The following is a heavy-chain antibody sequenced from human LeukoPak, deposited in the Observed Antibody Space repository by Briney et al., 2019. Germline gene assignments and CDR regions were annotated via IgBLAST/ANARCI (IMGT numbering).Heavy chain of an antibody. Sequence: GGSLRLSCAASGFTFSSYSMNWVRQAPGKGLEWVSSISSSSSYIYYADSVKGRFTISRDNAKNSLYLQMNSLRAEDTAVYYCASNYDNSNYYGFDYWGQGTLVTVSS. D-gene: IGHD3-22*01. CDR2: ISSSSSYI. CDR3: ASNYDNSNYYGFDY. CDR1: GFTFSSYS. J-gene: IGHJ4*02. V-gene: IGHV3-21*01.